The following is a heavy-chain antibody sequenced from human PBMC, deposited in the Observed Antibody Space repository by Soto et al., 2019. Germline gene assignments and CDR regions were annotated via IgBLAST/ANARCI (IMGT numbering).Heavy chain of an antibody. D-gene: IGHD3-22*01. CDR3: ARAPYDSSGYYARPGAFDI. CDR2: ISSSSSYI. J-gene: IGHJ3*02. CDR1: GFTFSSYS. Sequence: EVQLVESGGGLVKPGGSLRLSCAASGFTFSSYSMNWVRQAPGKGLEWVSSISSSSSYIYYADSVKGRFTISRDNAKNSLYLQMNGLRAEDTAVYYCARAPYDSSGYYARPGAFDIWGQGTMVTVSS. V-gene: IGHV3-21*01.